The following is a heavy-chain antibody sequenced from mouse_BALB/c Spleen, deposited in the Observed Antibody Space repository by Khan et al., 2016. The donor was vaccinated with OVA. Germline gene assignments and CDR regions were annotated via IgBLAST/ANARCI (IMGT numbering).Heavy chain of an antibody. CDR3: TRDRIDY. Sequence: VQLVESGAELAKPGASVKMSCKASGYTFTTYWMHWVQQRPGQGLEWIGYINPTSGYTYYNEKFKDRATLSADRSSSTAYMQLSSLTSEDSAVYYCTRDRIDYWGQGTTLTVSS. CDR1: GYTFTTYW. CDR2: INPTSGYT. J-gene: IGHJ2*01. V-gene: IGHV1-7*01.